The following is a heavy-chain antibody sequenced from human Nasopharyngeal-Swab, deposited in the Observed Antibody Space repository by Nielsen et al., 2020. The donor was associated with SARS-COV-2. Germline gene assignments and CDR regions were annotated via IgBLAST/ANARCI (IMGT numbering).Heavy chain of an antibody. CDR1: GYTFNTYY. V-gene: IGHV1-46*02. CDR2: LDPTNGGT. J-gene: IGHJ5*02. Sequence: ASVKVSCKASGYTFNTYYMHWVRQVPGQGLEWMGVLDPTNGGTTYAQRFQGRVTMTRDTSTTTVYMEVSSLRSDDTAVYYCARPYNWNYGWFDPWGQGTLVTVSS. CDR3: ARPYNWNYGWFDP. D-gene: IGHD1-7*01.